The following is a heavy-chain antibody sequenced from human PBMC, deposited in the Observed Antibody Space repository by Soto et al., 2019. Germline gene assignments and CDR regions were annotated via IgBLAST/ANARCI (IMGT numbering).Heavy chain of an antibody. D-gene: IGHD1-26*01. Sequence: QVQLVQSWAEVKKPGSSVKVSCEASGGTFSSYPINWVLQAPGQGLEWMGGIIPFFGTSNYAQKFQGRATITADDAKSTADMDLRSMRSEETAVYYGARVGHITHYGMAVWGQGTKVTVSS. J-gene: IGHJ6*02. CDR1: GGTFSSYP. CDR3: ARVGHITHYGMAV. CDR2: IIPFFGTS. V-gene: IGHV1-69*01.